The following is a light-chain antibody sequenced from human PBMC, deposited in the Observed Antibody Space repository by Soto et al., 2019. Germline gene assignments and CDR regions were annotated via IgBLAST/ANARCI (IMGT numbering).Light chain of an antibody. Sequence: EMELTHAPGTLSLSPGERATLSCRAIQSFSSSYLAWYQQKPGQAPRLLIYDASSRATGIPDRFSGSGSGTDFTLTISRMQPEDFAVYYCQQYASSPLTLGGGTKVDIK. J-gene: IGKJ4*01. CDR2: DAS. CDR3: QQYASSPLT. CDR1: QSFSSSY. V-gene: IGKV3-20*01.